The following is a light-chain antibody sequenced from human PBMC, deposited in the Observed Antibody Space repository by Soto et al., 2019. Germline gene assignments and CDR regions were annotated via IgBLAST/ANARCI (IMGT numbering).Light chain of an antibody. CDR3: QQYRSSPLT. J-gene: IGKJ4*01. V-gene: IGKV3-20*01. Sequence: EIVLTQSPATLSLSPGERATLSCRASQSVSNSYLAWYQQRPGQAPRLLIYGASSGATGIPDRFSGSGSGTDFTLTISRLEPEDFAVYYCQQYRSSPLTFGGGTKVEIK. CDR2: GAS. CDR1: QSVSNSY.